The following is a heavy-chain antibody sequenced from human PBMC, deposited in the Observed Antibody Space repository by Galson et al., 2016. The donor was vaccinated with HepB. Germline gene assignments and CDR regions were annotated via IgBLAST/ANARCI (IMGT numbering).Heavy chain of an antibody. J-gene: IGHJ4*02. CDR2: IYSGGRT. CDR1: GFTVSNNY. D-gene: IGHD1-7*01. V-gene: IGHV3-53*01. CDR3: ARDEIAGTTGDY. Sequence: SLRLSCAASGFTVSNNYMSWVRQAPGKGLEWVSVIYSGGRTYYADSVKGRFIISRDNSKNTLYLQMNSLRAEDTAVYYCARDEIAGTTGDYWGQGTLVTVSS.